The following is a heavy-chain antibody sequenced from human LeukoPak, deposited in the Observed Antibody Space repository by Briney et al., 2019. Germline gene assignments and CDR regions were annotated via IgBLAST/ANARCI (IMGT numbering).Heavy chain of an antibody. J-gene: IGHJ5*02. CDR3: ARAPTYYDILTGYYGGGWFDP. Sequence: PSGTLSLTCAVSGGSISSGGYSWSWIRQPPGKGLEWIRYIYHSGSTYYNPSLKSRVTISVDRSKNQFSLKLSSVTAADTAVYYCARAPTYYDILTGYYGGGWFDPWGQGTLVTVSS. V-gene: IGHV4-30-2*01. CDR2: IYHSGST. CDR1: GGSISSGGYS. D-gene: IGHD3-9*01.